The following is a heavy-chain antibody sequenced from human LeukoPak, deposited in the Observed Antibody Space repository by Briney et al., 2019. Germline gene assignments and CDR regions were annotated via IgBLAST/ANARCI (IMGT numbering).Heavy chain of an antibody. CDR1: GFTFSSYG. CDR3: AKVAPPYDCSGGSCYSDAHYYFDY. Sequence: PGRSLRLSCAASGFTFSSYGMHWVRQAPGKGLEWVAVISYDGSNKYYADSVRGRFTISRDNSKNTLYLQMNSLRAEDTAVYYCAKVAPPYDCSGGSCYSDAHYYFDYWGQGTLVTVSS. V-gene: IGHV3-30*18. CDR2: ISYDGSNK. J-gene: IGHJ4*02. D-gene: IGHD2-15*01.